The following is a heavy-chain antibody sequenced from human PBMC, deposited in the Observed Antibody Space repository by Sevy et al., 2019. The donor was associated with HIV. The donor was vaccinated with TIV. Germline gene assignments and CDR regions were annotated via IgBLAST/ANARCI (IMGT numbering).Heavy chain of an antibody. D-gene: IGHD5-12*01. CDR2: ISGSGIST. CDR3: AKGIGYSGYETDY. J-gene: IGHJ4*02. Sequence: GGSLRLSCAASGFTFSSYAMSWVRQAPGKGLEWVSAISGSGISTYYADSVKGRFTISRDNSKNPLYLQMNNLRAEDTAVFYCAKGIGYSGYETDYWDQGTLVTVSS. CDR1: GFTFSSYA. V-gene: IGHV3-23*01.